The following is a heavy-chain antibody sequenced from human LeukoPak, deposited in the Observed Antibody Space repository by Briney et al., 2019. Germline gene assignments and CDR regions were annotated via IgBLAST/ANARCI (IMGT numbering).Heavy chain of an antibody. V-gene: IGHV4-30-4*08. CDR2: IYYSGST. J-gene: IGHJ3*02. Sequence: PSETLSLTCTVSGGSISSGDYYWSWVRQPPGKGLEWIGYIYYSGSTYYNPSLKSRVTISVDTSKNQFSLKLSSVTAADTAVYYCARATFGVGATMSAFDIWGQGTMVTVSS. CDR1: GGSISSGDYY. CDR3: ARATFGVGATMSAFDI. D-gene: IGHD1-26*01.